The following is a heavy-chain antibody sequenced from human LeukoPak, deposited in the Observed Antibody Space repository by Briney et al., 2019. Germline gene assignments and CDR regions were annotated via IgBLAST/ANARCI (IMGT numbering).Heavy chain of an antibody. CDR3: AKDGGDSDFWTGSNPFDS. Sequence: GGSLRLSCAACVFALGSFTMNWVRQAPGKGLEWVSSISTTSRYIKYADSVKGRFTISRDNAKNSLFLQMDSLRAEDTAFYFCAKDGGDSDFWTGSNPFDSWGQGTLVTVSS. D-gene: IGHD3/OR15-3a*01. CDR2: ISTTSRYI. J-gene: IGHJ4*02. CDR1: VFALGSFT. V-gene: IGHV3-21*01.